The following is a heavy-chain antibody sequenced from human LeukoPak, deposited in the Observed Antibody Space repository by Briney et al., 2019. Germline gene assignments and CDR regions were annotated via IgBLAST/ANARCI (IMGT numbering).Heavy chain of an antibody. J-gene: IGHJ5*02. CDR3: ARVSPTYGDFVPWFDP. CDR1: GYTFTGYY. Sequence: GASVKVSCKASGYTFTGYYMHWVRQAPGQGLEWMGWINPNSGGTNYAQKFQGWVTMTRDTSISTAYMELSRLRSDDTAVYYCARVSPTYGDFVPWFDPWSQGTLVTVSS. V-gene: IGHV1-2*04. CDR2: INPNSGGT. D-gene: IGHD4-17*01.